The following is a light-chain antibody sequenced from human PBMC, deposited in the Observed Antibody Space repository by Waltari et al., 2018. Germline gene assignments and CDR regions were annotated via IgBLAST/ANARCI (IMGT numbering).Light chain of an antibody. CDR2: ATS. J-gene: IGKJ2*01. CDR1: QGVSSS. CDR3: QQYYSYPYT. V-gene: IGKV1-8*01. Sequence: AIRMTQLPSSFSASIGDRVPITCRASQGVSSSLAWYQQKPGKAPKLLIFATSTLQSGVPSRFSGSGSGTEFTLTVSCLQSEDFATYYCQQYYSYPYTFGQGTKLEIK.